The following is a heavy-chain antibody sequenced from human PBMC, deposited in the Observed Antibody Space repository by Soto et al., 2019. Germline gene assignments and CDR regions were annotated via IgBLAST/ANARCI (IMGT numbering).Heavy chain of an antibody. J-gene: IGHJ4*02. Sequence: QVQLVESGGGVVQPGRSLRLSCTGSGFTFSSYTMHWVRQAPGKGLEWVALISFDSSNKYYADSVKGRFSISRYNSKNTLFLQMDSLRPDDTAVYYCARDRLRLGELSLIGYFDYWGQGTLVTVSS. CDR1: GFTFSSYT. CDR3: ARDRLRLGELSLIGYFDY. V-gene: IGHV3-30*01. D-gene: IGHD3-16*02. CDR2: ISFDSSNK.